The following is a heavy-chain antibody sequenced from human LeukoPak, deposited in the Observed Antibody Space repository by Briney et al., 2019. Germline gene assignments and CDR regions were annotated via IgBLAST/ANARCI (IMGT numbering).Heavy chain of an antibody. V-gene: IGHV4-39*07. CDR2: IYYSGST. Sequence: SETLSLTCTVSGGSISSSSYYWGWIRQPPGKGLEWIGSIYYSGSTYYNPSLKSRVTISVDTSKNQFSLKLSSVTAADTAVYYCARALSKYSSGWYSSRGGLDYWGQGTLVTVSS. CDR1: GGSISSSSYY. CDR3: ARALSKYSSGWYSSRGGLDY. D-gene: IGHD6-19*01. J-gene: IGHJ4*02.